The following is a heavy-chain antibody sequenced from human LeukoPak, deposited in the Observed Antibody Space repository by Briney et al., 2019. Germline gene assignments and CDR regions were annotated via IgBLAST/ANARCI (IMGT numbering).Heavy chain of an antibody. CDR1: GYIFTDYY. CDR2: ISPNSGGT. CDR3: ATTVTSFLDY. D-gene: IGHD4-17*01. J-gene: IGHJ4*02. Sequence: ASVKVSCKASGYIFTDYYMHWVRQAPGQGLEWMGRISPNSGGTNYAQRFQGRVTMTRDTSISTAYMELSRLRSDDTAVYYCATTVTSFLDYWGQGTLVTVSS. V-gene: IGHV1-2*06.